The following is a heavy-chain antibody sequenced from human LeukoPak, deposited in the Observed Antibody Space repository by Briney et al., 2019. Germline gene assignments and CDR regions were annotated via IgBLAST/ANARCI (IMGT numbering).Heavy chain of an antibody. Sequence: GFTXXSYGLXWGRQTPGKGLEWVAVISFDGNNKLYADSVRGRFTISRDNSKNTLYLQLNSLTAEDTALYSCAKDLGFGGDYYGMDVWGKGTTVTASS. V-gene: IGHV3-30*18. CDR1: GFTXXSYG. D-gene: IGHD3-10*01. CDR3: AKDLGFGGDYYGMDV. J-gene: IGHJ6*04. CDR2: ISFDGNNK.